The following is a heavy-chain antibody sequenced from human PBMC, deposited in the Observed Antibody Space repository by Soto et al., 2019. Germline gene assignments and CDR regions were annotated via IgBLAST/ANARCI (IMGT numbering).Heavy chain of an antibody. CDR3: AGFYADYPPGY. Sequence: ASVKVSCKASGGTFTSYGISWVRQAPGQGLEWMGWISAYNGNTNYAQKLQGRVTMTTDTSTSTAYMELRSLRSDDTAVYYCAGFYADYPPGYWGQGTLVTVSS. CDR1: GGTFTSYG. V-gene: IGHV1-18*01. J-gene: IGHJ4*02. D-gene: IGHD4-17*01. CDR2: ISAYNGNT.